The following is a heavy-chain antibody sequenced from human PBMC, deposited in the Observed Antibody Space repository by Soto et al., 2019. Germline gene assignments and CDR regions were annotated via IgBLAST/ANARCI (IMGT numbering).Heavy chain of an antibody. CDR3: ARDLSPRSGSSYYYGMDV. D-gene: IGHD3-3*01. CDR2: INPNSGGT. CDR1: GYTFTGYY. Sequence: ASVKVSCKASGYTFTGYYMHWLRQAPGQGLEWMGWINPNSGGTNYAQKFQGWVTMTRDTSISTAYMELSRLRSDDTAVYYCARDLSPRSGSSYYYGMDVWGQGTTVTVSS. V-gene: IGHV1-2*04. J-gene: IGHJ6*02.